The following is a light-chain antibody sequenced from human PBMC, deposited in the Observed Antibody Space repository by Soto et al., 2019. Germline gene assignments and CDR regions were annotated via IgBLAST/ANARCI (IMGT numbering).Light chain of an antibody. V-gene: IGKV1-5*03. CDR3: QQYNSYLFT. CDR2: KAP. CDR1: QSISSW. J-gene: IGKJ3*01. Sequence: DIQMTQSPSTLSASVGDRVTITCRASQSISSWLAWYQQKPGKAPKLLIYKAPSLESGVPSRFSGSGSGTEFTLTISSLQPDDFATYYCQQYNSYLFTFGPGTKVDIK.